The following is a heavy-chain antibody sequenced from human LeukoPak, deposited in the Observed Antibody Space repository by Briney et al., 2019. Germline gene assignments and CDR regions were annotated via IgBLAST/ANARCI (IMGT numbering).Heavy chain of an antibody. CDR2: INSSSGYI. J-gene: IGHJ3*02. CDR1: GFTFSSYE. V-gene: IGHV3-21*01. CDR3: ARDSSMIVVDEGAFDI. D-gene: IGHD3-22*01. Sequence: GGSLRLSCAASGFTFSSYEMNWVRQAPGKGLEWVSSINSSSGYIYYADSVKGRFTISRDNAKNSLYLQMNSLRAEDTAVYYCARDSSMIVVDEGAFDIWGQGTMVTVSS.